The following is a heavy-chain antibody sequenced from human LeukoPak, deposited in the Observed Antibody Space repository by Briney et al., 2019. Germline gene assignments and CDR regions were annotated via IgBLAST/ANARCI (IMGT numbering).Heavy chain of an antibody. D-gene: IGHD6-13*01. CDR3: ASQQLAKGGRVDY. CDR2: IYYSGST. Sequence: PSETLSLTCTVSGGSISSSSYYWGWIRQPPGKGPEWIGSIYYSGSTYYNPSLKSRVTISVDTSKNQFSLKLSSVTAADTAVYYCASQQLAKGGRVDYWGQGTLVTVSS. V-gene: IGHV4-39*01. J-gene: IGHJ4*02. CDR1: GGSISSSSYY.